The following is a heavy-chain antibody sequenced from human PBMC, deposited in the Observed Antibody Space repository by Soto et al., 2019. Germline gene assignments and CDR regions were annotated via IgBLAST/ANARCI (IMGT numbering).Heavy chain of an antibody. CDR1: GFTFSSYA. V-gene: IGHV3-23*01. D-gene: IGHD3-3*01. CDR3: ARKIPSFFTIPAGGYYPHMDV. J-gene: IGHJ6*03. Sequence: PGGSLRLSCAASGFTFSSYAMSWVRQAPGKGLEWVSAISGSGGSKYYADSVKGRFTISRDNSKNTLYLQMNSLRAEDTAVYYCARKIPSFFTIPAGGYYPHMDVWGKGTTVTVSS. CDR2: ISGSGGSK.